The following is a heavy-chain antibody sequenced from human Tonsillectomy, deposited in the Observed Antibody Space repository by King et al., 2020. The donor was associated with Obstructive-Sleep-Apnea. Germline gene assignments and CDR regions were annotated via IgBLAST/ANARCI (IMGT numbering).Heavy chain of an antibody. J-gene: IGHJ5*02. CDR3: ARVLGYCSGGRCYSVNWFDP. V-gene: IGHV4-30-4*01. D-gene: IGHD2-15*01. Sequence: QLQESGPGLVKPSQTLSLTCTVSSGSISSGDYYWRWIRPPPGRGLEWIGYIYYSGSTYYNPSLKSRLTISVDTSKNQFSLKLSSVTAADTAVYYCARVLGYCSGGRCYSVNWFDPWGQGTLVTVSS. CDR2: IYYSGST. CDR1: SGSISSGDYY.